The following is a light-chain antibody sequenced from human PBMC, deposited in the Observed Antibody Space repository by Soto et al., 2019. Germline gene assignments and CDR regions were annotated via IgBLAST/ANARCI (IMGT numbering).Light chain of an antibody. V-gene: IGKV3-20*01. CDR3: QQYGSSPPIT. Sequence: EIVLTQPPGTLSLSPGERATLSCRASQSVSSSYLSWYQQKPGQAPMLLIYGASRRATGIPDRFRGSGSGTAFNFNIRVVEPEDVAMYYCQQYGSSPPITFGQGTRLEIK. CDR2: GAS. J-gene: IGKJ5*01. CDR1: QSVSSSY.